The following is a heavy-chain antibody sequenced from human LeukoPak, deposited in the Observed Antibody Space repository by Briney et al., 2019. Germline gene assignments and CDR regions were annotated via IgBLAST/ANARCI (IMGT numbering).Heavy chain of an antibody. Sequence: ASVKVSCKASGYTFTGYYMHWVRQAPGQGLEWMGWINPNSGGTNYAQKFQGRVTMTRDTSISTAYMELSRLRSDDTAVYYCARTRLSLDAFDIWGQGTMVTVPS. CDR1: GYTFTGYY. D-gene: IGHD1-1*01. J-gene: IGHJ3*02. CDR3: ARTRLSLDAFDI. V-gene: IGHV1-2*02. CDR2: INPNSGGT.